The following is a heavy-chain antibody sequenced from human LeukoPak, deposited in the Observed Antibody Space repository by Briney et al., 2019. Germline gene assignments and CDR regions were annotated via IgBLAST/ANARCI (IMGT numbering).Heavy chain of an antibody. CDR1: GYTFTGYY. J-gene: IGHJ4*02. CDR2: INPNSGGT. CDR3: ARGPRYFDGSHRALDY. Sequence: ASVKVSCKASGYTFTGYYMHWVRQAPGQGLEWMGWINPNSGGTNYAQKFQGRVTMTRDTSISTAYMELSRLRSDDTAVYYCARGPRYFDGSHRALDYWGQGTLVTVSS. D-gene: IGHD3-9*01. V-gene: IGHV1-2*02.